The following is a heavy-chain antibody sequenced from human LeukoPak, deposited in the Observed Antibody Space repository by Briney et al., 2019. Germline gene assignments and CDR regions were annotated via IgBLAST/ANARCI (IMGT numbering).Heavy chain of an antibody. CDR1: GGSFSGYY. D-gene: IGHD3-10*01. J-gene: IGHJ4*02. CDR3: ARGLHTRYGSGSYYRPTRYYFDY. Sequence: SETLSLTCAVYGGSFSGYYWSWIRQPPGKGLEWIGEINHSGSTNYNPSLKNRVTISVDTSKNQFSLTLSSVTAADTAVYYCARGLHTRYGSGSYYRPTRYYFDYWGQGTLVTVSS. CDR2: INHSGST. V-gene: IGHV4-34*01.